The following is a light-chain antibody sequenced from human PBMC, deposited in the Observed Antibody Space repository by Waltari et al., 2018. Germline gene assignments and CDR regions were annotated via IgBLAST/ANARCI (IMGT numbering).Light chain of an antibody. CDR3: VLYMGSGVLV. J-gene: IGLJ3*02. CDR2: STN. CDR1: PGSVSTGHY. V-gene: IGLV8-61*01. Sequence: QTVVTQEPSFSVSPGGPVNLTCGLCPGSVSTGHYQLWYQQTPGQAPRTLIYSTNTRSSGVPDRFSGSILGNKAALTITGAQADDESDYYCVLYMGSGVLVFGGGTKLTVL.